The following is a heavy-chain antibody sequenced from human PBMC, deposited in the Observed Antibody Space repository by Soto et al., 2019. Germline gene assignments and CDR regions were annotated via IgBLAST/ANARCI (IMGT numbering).Heavy chain of an antibody. CDR1: GGTFSSYA. D-gene: IGHD4-4*01. J-gene: IGHJ6*02. CDR2: IIPIFGTA. V-gene: IGHV1-69*13. CDR3: ASAVTTDYYYYYGMDV. Sequence: SVKVSCKASGGTFSSYAISWVRQAPGQGLEWMGGIIPIFGTANYAQKFQGRVTITADESTSTAYMELSSLRSEDTAVYYCASAVTTDYYYYYGMDVWGQGTTVTVSS.